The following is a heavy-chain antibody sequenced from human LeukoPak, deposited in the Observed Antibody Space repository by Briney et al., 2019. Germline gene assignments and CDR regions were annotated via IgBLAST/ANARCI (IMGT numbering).Heavy chain of an antibody. J-gene: IGHJ4*02. CDR1: GFTFSGSA. V-gene: IGHV3-73*01. Sequence: PGGSLRLSCAASGFTFSGSAMQWVRQASGKGLEWVGRIRSKANSYATAYAASVKGRFTISRDVSKNTAYLQMNSLKTEDTAVYYCTLILATASDTDYWGQGTLVTVSS. CDR2: IRSKANSYAT. D-gene: IGHD2-21*02. CDR3: TLILATASDTDY.